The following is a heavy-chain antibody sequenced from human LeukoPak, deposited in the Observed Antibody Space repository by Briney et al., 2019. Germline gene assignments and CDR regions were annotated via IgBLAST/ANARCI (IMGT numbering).Heavy chain of an antibody. D-gene: IGHD5-24*01. Sequence: PGRSLRLSCAASGFTSSSYAMHWVRQAPGKGPEWVAVISYDGSNKYYADSVKGRFTISRDNSKNTLYLQMNSLRAEDTAVYYCARAARDGYNYDWGQGTLVTVSS. CDR1: GFTSSSYA. J-gene: IGHJ4*02. CDR2: ISYDGSNK. CDR3: ARAARDGYNYD. V-gene: IGHV3-30*04.